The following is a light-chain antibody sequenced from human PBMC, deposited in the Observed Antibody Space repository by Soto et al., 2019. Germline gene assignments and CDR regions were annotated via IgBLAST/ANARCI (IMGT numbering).Light chain of an antibody. V-gene: IGKV1-33*01. CDR2: DAS. CDR1: QDISNY. Sequence: DIQMTQSPSSLSASVGDRVTITCQASQDISNYLNWYQQKPGKAPKLLIYDASNLETGVPSRFSGSGSGTGFNFTISSLQPEDIATYYCQQYDNLPLTFGGGTKVEIK. J-gene: IGKJ4*01. CDR3: QQYDNLPLT.